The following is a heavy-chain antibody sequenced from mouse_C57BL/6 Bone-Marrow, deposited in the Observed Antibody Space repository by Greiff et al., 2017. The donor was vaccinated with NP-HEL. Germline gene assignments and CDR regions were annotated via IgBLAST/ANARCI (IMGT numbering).Heavy chain of an antibody. Sequence: VQLQQSGPELVKPGASVKISCKASGYSFTSYYIHWVKQRPGQGLEWIGWIYPGSGNTKYNEKFKGKATLTADTSSSTAYMQLSSLTSEDSAVYYCAGRGGYGNWDYAMDYWGQGTSVTVAS. CDR3: AGRGGYGNWDYAMDY. V-gene: IGHV1-66*01. CDR1: GYSFTSYY. D-gene: IGHD2-1*01. J-gene: IGHJ4*01. CDR2: IYPGSGNT.